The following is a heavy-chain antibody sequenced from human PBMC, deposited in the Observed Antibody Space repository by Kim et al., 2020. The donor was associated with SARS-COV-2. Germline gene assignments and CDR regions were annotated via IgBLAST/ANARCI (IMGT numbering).Heavy chain of an antibody. V-gene: IGHV3-30*04. J-gene: IGHJ6*02. D-gene: IGHD3-22*01. CDR3: ARDATYYYDSSGYYYPQTAYYYYYGMDV. CDR2: ISYDGSNK. Sequence: GGSLRLSCAASGFTFSSYAMHWVRQAPGKGLEWVAVISYDGSNKYYADSVKGRFTISRDNSKNTLYLQMNSLRAEDTAVYYCARDATYYYDSSGYYYPQTAYYYYYGMDVWGQGTTVTVSS. CDR1: GFTFSSYA.